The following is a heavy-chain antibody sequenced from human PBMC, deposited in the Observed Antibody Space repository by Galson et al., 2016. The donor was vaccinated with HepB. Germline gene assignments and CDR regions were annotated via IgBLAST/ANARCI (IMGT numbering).Heavy chain of an antibody. D-gene: IGHD1-1*01. CDR3: ARNTPGHDAFDI. J-gene: IGHJ3*02. CDR1: GYTFTSYD. Sequence: SVKVSCKASGYTFTSYDIHWVRQAPGQGLEWMGWKNPNSGYTGYAQKFQGRVTMTRNTSISTVFMELSSLRSEDTAVYYCARNTPGHDAFDIRGQGTMVTVSS. V-gene: IGHV1-8*01. CDR2: KNPNSGYT.